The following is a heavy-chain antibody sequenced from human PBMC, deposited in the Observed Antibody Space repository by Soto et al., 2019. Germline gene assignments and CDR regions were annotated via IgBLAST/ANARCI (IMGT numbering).Heavy chain of an antibody. CDR2: INPYNGNT. CDR3: ARDSLGIDY. Sequence: QVQLVQSGAEVKKPGASVKVSCKASGYTFTSYGISWVRQAPGQGLEWMGWINPYNGNTNYAQKLQGRVTMTTDTSTNTAYMELRSLGSDDTSVYYCARDSLGIDYCGQGTLVTVSS. D-gene: IGHD3-16*01. V-gene: IGHV1-18*01. J-gene: IGHJ4*02. CDR1: GYTFTSYG.